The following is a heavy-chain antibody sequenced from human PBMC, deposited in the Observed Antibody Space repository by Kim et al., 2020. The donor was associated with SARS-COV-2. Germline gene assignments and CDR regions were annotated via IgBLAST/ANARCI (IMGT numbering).Heavy chain of an antibody. D-gene: IGHD5-12*01. Sequence: GGSLRLSCAASGFTFSSYSMNWVRQAPGKGLEWVSYISSSSSTIYYADSVKGRFTISRDNAKNSLYLQMNSLRDEDTAVYYCARGDGYNYDDYFDYWGQGTLVTVSS. CDR2: ISSSSSTI. V-gene: IGHV3-48*02. CDR3: ARGDGYNYDDYFDY. J-gene: IGHJ4*02. CDR1: GFTFSSYS.